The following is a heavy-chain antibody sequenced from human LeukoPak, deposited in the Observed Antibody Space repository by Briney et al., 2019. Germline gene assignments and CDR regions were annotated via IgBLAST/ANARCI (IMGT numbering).Heavy chain of an antibody. D-gene: IGHD6-13*01. CDR1: GFTFGRYA. Sequence: GGSLRLSCAASGFTFGRYAMSWVRQAPGKGLEWVSGISGSGGSTYYADSVEGRFTISRDNSKNTLYLQMNSLRAEDTAVYYCAKGSVAAAGTRNNWFDPWGQGTLVTVSS. J-gene: IGHJ5*02. CDR3: AKGSVAAAGTRNNWFDP. CDR2: ISGSGGST. V-gene: IGHV3-23*01.